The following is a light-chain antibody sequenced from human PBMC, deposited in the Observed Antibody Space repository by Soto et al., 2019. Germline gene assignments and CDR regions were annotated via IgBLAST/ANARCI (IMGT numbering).Light chain of an antibody. V-gene: IGLV1-47*01. CDR3: AGWDDTLHGLL. CDR2: RNN. CDR1: SSNIGTNY. J-gene: IGLJ1*01. Sequence: QSVLTQPPSASGTPGQRVTISCSGGSSNIGTNYVYWYQQLPGTAPKLLIYRNNLRPSGVPDRFSASKSGTSASLAISGLRSEDEGDYFCAGWDDTLHGLLFGAGTNLTVL.